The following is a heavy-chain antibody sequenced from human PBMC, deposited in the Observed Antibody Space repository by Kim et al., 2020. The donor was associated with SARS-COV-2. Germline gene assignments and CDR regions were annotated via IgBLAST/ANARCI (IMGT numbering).Heavy chain of an antibody. V-gene: IGHV4-31*01. D-gene: IGHD3-10*01. CDR3: ARVWFGENYFDY. Sequence: SNNPALKSPVTISRDTSKNQFSLKLSSVDGADTAGYYCARVWFGENYFDYWGQGTLVTVSS. J-gene: IGHJ4*02.